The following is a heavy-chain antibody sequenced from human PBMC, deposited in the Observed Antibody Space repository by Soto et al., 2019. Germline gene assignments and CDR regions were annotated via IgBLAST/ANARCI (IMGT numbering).Heavy chain of an antibody. CDR2: IWYDGSNK. V-gene: IGHV3-33*01. Sequence: QVQLVESGGGVVQPGRSLRLSCAASGFTFSSYGMHWVRQAPGKGLEWVAVIWYDGSNKYYADSVKGRFTISRDNSKNTLYLQMNSLRAEDTAVHYCARPRAFWSGLNYAFDIWGQGTMVTVSS. D-gene: IGHD3-3*01. J-gene: IGHJ3*02. CDR3: ARPRAFWSGLNYAFDI. CDR1: GFTFSSYG.